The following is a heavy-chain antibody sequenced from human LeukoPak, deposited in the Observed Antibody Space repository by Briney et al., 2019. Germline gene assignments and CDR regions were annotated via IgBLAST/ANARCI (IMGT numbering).Heavy chain of an antibody. D-gene: IGHD5-24*01. Sequence: ASVKVSFKASGCTFTSYYMHVVRQAPGQGLEWMGLINPSGGSTRYAQKFQGRVTMTRDTSTSTVYMELSSLRSDDTAVYYCAREEGRDGNDYWGQGTLVTVSS. V-gene: IGHV1-46*01. CDR1: GCTFTSYY. CDR2: INPSGGST. CDR3: AREEGRDGNDY. J-gene: IGHJ4*02.